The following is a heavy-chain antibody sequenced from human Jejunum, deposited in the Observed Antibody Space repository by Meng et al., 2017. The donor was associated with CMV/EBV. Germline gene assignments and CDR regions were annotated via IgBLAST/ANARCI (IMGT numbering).Heavy chain of an antibody. V-gene: IGHV1-69*04. CDR2: IIPMIGIG. D-gene: IGHD6-13*01. Sequence: SCMTSGGTFSTNPMSWVRQAPGQGLEWVGRIIPMIGIGDYAQKFQGRVTITADRSTNTAYMELSSLTFEDTAMYYCAREFRSSFLWGQGTLVTVSS. J-gene: IGHJ4*02. CDR1: GGTFSTNP. CDR3: AREFRSSFL.